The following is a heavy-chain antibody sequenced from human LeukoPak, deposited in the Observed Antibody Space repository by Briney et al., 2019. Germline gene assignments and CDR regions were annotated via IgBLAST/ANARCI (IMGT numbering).Heavy chain of an antibody. Sequence: GGSLRLSCAASGFTFSSYGMHWVRQAPGKGLEWVAVIWCDGSNKYYADSVKGRFTISRDNSKNTLYLQMNSLRAEDTAVYYCAKAGIVLRNWFDPWGQGTLVAVSS. CDR2: IWCDGSNK. J-gene: IGHJ5*02. D-gene: IGHD2/OR15-2a*01. CDR3: AKAGIVLRNWFDP. V-gene: IGHV3-33*06. CDR1: GFTFSSYG.